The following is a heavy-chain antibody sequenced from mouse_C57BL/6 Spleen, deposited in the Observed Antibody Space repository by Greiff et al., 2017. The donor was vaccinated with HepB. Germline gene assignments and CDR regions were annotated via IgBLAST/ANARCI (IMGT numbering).Heavy chain of an antibody. J-gene: IGHJ3*01. CDR1: GYTFTSYW. D-gene: IGHD2-4*01. CDR2: IYPGSGST. V-gene: IGHV1-55*01. Sequence: VQLQQPGAELVKPGASVKMSCKASGYTFTSYWITWVKQRPGQGLEWIGDIYPGSGSTNYNEKFKSKATLTVDTSSSTAYMQLSSLTSEDSAVYYCARLGDYDAWFAYWGQGTLVTVSA. CDR3: ARLGDYDAWFAY.